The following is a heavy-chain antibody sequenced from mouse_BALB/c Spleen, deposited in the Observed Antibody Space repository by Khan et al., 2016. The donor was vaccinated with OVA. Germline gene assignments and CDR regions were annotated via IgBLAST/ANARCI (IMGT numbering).Heavy chain of an antibody. V-gene: IGHV2-6-1*01. CDR1: GFSLTNYG. Sequence: VQLQESGPGLAAPSQSLSITCTISGFSLTNYGVHWVRQPPGKGLEWLVVIWSDGSTNYNSALKSRLTITKDNSQSQVFLKMNSLQTDDTAIYFDARQPDDLYNVVDYWGQGTSVTVSA. CDR2: IWSDGST. CDR3: ARQPDDLYNVVDY. J-gene: IGHJ4*01.